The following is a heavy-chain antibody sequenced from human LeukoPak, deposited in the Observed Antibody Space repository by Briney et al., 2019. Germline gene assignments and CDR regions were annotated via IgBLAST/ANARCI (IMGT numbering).Heavy chain of an antibody. CDR1: GYSFTSYW. V-gene: IGHV5-10-1*01. CDR2: IDPSDSYT. D-gene: IGHD4-17*01. Sequence: GESLKISCKGSGYSFTSYWITWVRQMPGKGLEWMGRIDPSDSYTNYSPSFQGHVTISADKSISTAYLQWSTLKASDTAMYYCATVTTIYYYYGMDVWGQGTTVTVSS. CDR3: ATVTTIYYYYGMDV. J-gene: IGHJ6*02.